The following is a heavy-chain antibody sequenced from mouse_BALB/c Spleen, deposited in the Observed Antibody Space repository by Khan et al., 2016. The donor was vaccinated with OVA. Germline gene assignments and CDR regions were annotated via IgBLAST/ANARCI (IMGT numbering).Heavy chain of an antibody. CDR3: ARQPYYHYNIMDY. CDR2: IWNDGTT. V-gene: IGHV2-6-1*01. CDR1: GFSLTNYG. J-gene: IGHJ4*01. Sequence: VELVESGPGLAAPSQSLSITSTISGFSLTNYGIHWVRQPPGKGLEWLVVIWNDGTTTYNSALKSRLTITKDNSQSQVFLKMNSLQTDDTAIYFCARQPYYHYNIMDYWGQGTSVTVSS. D-gene: IGHD2-10*01.